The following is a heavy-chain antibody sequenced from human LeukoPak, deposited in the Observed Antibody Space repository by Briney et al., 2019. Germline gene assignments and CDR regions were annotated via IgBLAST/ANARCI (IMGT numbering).Heavy chain of an antibody. D-gene: IGHD3-10*01. J-gene: IGHJ4*02. V-gene: IGHV4-59*02. CDR3: ARFPSYFTMVRGVISAIDY. CDR2: IYYSVST. CDR1: GFTVSINY. Sequence: GSLSLVCAASGFTVSINYVRWASLPAGKGLEWIGYIYYSVSTNYNPSLKSHVPLSVATPKNQFSLRLSSVTAADTAVYYCARFPSYFTMVRGVISAIDYWGQGTLVTVSS.